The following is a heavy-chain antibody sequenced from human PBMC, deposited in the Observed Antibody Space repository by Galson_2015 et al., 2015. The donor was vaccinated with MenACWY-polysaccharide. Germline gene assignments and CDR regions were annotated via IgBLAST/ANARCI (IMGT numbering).Heavy chain of an antibody. V-gene: IGHV1-8*01. CDR2: MNPNSGNT. J-gene: IGHJ4*02. Sequence: SVKVSCKASGYKFTSYDINWVRQATGQGLEWMGWMNPNSGNTGYAQKFQGRVTMTSSSAMSTAFMELSSLRSEDTAVYYCARISARKYTFADSWCQGTLVTVSS. D-gene: IGHD4/OR15-4a*01. CDR3: ARISARKYTFADS. CDR1: GYKFTSYD.